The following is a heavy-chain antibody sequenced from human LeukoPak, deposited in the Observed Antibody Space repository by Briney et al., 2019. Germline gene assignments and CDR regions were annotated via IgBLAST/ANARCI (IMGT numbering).Heavy chain of an antibody. D-gene: IGHD3-10*01. J-gene: IGHJ4*02. CDR1: GGTFISYA. CDR3: ARGGNAGYYGSGNLLDY. V-gene: IGHV1-69*13. Sequence: SVKVSCKASGGTFISYAISWVRQAPGQGLEWMGGIIPIFGTANYAQKFHGRGTITADESTRTAYMELSSLRSEDTAVYYCARGGNAGYYGSGNLLDYWGQGTLVTVSS. CDR2: IIPIFGTA.